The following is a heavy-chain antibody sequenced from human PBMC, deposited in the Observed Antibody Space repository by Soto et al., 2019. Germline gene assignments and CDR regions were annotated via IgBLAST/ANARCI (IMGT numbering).Heavy chain of an antibody. J-gene: IGHJ5*02. Sequence: QVQLQQWGAGLLKPSETLSLTCAVYGGSFSGYYWSWIRQPPGKGLEWIGEISHSGSTNYNPSLKSRVPTAVGTSKNQYSLKLSSVHAADADVYYCARGMAGLSIPPGRQYSSGFRSFDPWGQGTLVTVSS. D-gene: IGHD6-25*01. CDR3: ARGMAGLSIPPGRQYSSGFRSFDP. CDR1: GGSFSGYY. V-gene: IGHV4-34*01. CDR2: ISHSGST.